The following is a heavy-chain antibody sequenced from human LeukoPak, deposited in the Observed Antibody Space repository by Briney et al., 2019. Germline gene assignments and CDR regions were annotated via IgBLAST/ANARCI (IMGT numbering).Heavy chain of an antibody. CDR1: GFTFSSYW. J-gene: IGHJ4*02. Sequence: GGSLRLSCAASGFTFSSYWMGWVRQAPGKGLEWVANIKQDGSEKYYVDSVKGRFTISRDNAKNSLYLQMNSLRAEDTAVYYCARERIAVAGTTDYWGQGTLVTVSS. D-gene: IGHD6-19*01. V-gene: IGHV3-7*03. CDR3: ARERIAVAGTTDY. CDR2: IKQDGSEK.